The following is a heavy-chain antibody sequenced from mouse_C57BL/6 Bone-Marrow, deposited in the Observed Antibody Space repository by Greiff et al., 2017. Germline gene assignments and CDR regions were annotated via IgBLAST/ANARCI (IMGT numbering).Heavy chain of an antibody. V-gene: IGHV5-6*01. Sequence: EVQLVESGGDLVKPGGSLKLSCAASGFTFSSYGMSWVRRTPDKRLEWVATISSGGSYTYYPDSVKGRFTISRDNAKNTLYLQMSSLKSEDTAMYYCARTYYGSSYDFDYWGQGTTLTVSS. CDR2: ISSGGSYT. D-gene: IGHD1-1*01. CDR3: ARTYYGSSYDFDY. CDR1: GFTFSSYG. J-gene: IGHJ2*01.